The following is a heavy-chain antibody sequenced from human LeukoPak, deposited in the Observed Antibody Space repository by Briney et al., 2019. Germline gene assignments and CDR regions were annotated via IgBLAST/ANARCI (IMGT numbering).Heavy chain of an antibody. Sequence: SETLSLTCTVSGGSISSYYWSWIRQPPGKGLEWIGYIYYSGSTNYNPPLKSRVTISVDTSKNQFSLKLSSVTAADTAVYYCARVTAGYNLYYYYGMDVWGQGTTVTVSS. CDR3: ARVTAGYNLYYYYGMDV. CDR1: GGSISSYY. V-gene: IGHV4-59*01. J-gene: IGHJ6*02. D-gene: IGHD5-24*01. CDR2: IYYSGST.